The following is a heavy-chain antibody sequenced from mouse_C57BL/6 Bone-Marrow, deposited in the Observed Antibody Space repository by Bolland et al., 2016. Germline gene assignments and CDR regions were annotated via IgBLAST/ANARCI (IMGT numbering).Heavy chain of an antibody. CDR2: NPSNGGT. J-gene: IGHJ3*01. CDR3: ARGDGYYGGFAY. D-gene: IGHD2-3*01. V-gene: IGHV1-53*01. Sequence: NPSNGGTNYNEKFKSKATLTVDKSSSTAYMQLSSLTSEDSAVYYCARGDGYYGGFAYWGRGTLV.